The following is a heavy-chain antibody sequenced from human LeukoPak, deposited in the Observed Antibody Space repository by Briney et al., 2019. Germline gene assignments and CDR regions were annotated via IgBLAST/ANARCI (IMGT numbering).Heavy chain of an antibody. CDR1: EFTLTSYA. V-gene: IGHV3-30*04. D-gene: IGHD5-18*01. CDR3: ARDLSGVTGYTYGRGIDY. J-gene: IGHJ4*02. CDR2: ISYDGSNK. Sequence: GGSLRLSCEASEFTLTSYAVHWVRQAPGKGLEWVAIISYDGSNKYYADSVKGRFTISRDNSKNTLYLQMNSLRAEDTAVYYCARDLSGVTGYTYGRGIDYWGQGTLVTVSS.